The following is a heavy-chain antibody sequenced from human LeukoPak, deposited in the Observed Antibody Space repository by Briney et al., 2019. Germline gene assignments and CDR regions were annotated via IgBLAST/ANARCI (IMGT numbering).Heavy chain of an antibody. CDR1: GYSISSGYY. J-gene: IGHJ6*03. V-gene: IGHV4-38-2*02. CDR3: ARDLRQGYMDV. CDR2: IYHSGST. Sequence: SDTLSLTCTVSGYSISSGYYWGWIRQPPGKGLEWIGSIYHSGSTYYNPSLKSRVTISVDTSKNQFSLKLSSVTASDTAVYYCARDLRQGYMDVWGKGTTVTVSS.